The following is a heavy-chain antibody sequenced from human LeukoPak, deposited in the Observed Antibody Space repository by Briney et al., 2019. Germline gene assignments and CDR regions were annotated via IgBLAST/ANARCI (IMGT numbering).Heavy chain of an antibody. CDR3: ARDAGRYYDFWSGYSLYNWFDP. D-gene: IGHD3-3*01. V-gene: IGHV1-2*02. J-gene: IGHJ5*02. CDR2: INPNSGGT. CDR1: GYTFTGYY. Sequence: ASVKVSCKASGYTFTGYYMHWVRQAPGQGLEWMGWINPNSGGTNYAQKFQGRVTMTRDTSISTAYMELSRLRSDDTAVYYCARDAGRYYDFWSGYSLYNWFDPWGQGTLVTVSS.